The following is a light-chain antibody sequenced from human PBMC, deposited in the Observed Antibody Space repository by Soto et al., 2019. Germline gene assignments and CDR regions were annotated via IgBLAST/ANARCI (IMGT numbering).Light chain of an antibody. CDR2: TAS. CDR1: QSVSSW. Sequence: DIQMTQSPSTLSASVGDRVTITCRASQSVSSWLAWYQQKPGKAPNLLIYTASSLESGVPSRFSGSGSGTEFTLTISSLQPDDFATYYCQQYNSAWPFGQGTTVEIK. CDR3: QQYNSAWP. J-gene: IGKJ1*01. V-gene: IGKV1-5*03.